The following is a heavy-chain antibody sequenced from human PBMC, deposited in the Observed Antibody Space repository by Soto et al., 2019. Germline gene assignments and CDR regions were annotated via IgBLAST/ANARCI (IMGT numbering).Heavy chain of an antibody. CDR2: FSYNTITPDPT. CDR3: AKGGHSGYDLGPEYLAI. D-gene: IGHD5-12*01. J-gene: IGHJ4*02. CDR1: GASITRDY. Sequence: QVQLQESGPGLVKPSETLSLSCTVSGASITRDYRTWIRQPPGKRLVWIGYFSYNTITPDPTNYIPSHLSRVTISGDASKSQFSLNLTSVTAADTAVYYCAKGGHSGYDLGPEYLAIWGQGKQVTVSS. V-gene: IGHV4-59*01.